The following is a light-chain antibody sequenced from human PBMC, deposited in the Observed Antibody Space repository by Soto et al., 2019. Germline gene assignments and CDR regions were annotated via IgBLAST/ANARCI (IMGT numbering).Light chain of an antibody. J-gene: IGKJ1*01. CDR2: DAS. V-gene: IGKV1-5*01. CDR1: QSISTY. CDR3: RQYCDYSLWP. Sequence: DIQVTQSPTTLSVSLGDRATLSCRASQSISTYLAWYQQKPGTAPRLLINDASAWASGVPARFSGSRSGTEFTLTISSLLHDDFATDYCRQYCDYSLWPFGQGTKVDI.